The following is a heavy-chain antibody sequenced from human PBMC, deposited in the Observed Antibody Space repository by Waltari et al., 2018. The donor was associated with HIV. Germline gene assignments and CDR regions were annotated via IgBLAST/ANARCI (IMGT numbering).Heavy chain of an antibody. J-gene: IGHJ4*02. D-gene: IGHD3-10*01. V-gene: IGHV3-7*04. CDR1: GFTFSSYW. CDR2: RNREGREK. Sequence: EVQLVESGGGLVQPGGSLRLSCAASGFTFSSYWMSWVRQAPGKGREGVANRNREGREKYDVDSWNGRFTISRDNTENSLYLQMNSLRAEDTAVYYCARGGFYGSGSKVNWGQGTLVTVSS. CDR3: ARGGFYGSGSKVN.